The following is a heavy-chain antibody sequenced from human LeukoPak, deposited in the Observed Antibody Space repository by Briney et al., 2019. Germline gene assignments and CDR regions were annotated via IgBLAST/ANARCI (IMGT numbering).Heavy chain of an antibody. J-gene: IGHJ4*02. D-gene: IGHD5-18*01. CDR3: ASSYGPNYFDY. V-gene: IGHV4-34*01. CDR1: GGSFSGYY. CDR2: INHSGST. Sequence: PSETLPLTCAVYGGSFSGYYWSWIRQPPGKGLEWIGEINHSGSTNYNPSLKSRVTISVDTSKNQFSLKLSSVTAADTAVYYCASSYGPNYFDYWGQGTLVTVSS.